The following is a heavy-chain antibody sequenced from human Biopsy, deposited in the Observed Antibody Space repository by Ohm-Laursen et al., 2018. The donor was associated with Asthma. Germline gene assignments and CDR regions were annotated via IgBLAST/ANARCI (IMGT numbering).Heavy chain of an antibody. D-gene: IGHD4-17*01. CDR2: LDIVFGAS. J-gene: IGHJ4*02. Sequence: ASVNASCKLLGGTLTAKVIGWVRQAPGHGLGWMGGLDIVFGASTYPHKFPDRVTITADDSTRTIYMELSSLRSEDAAVSYCARKARTYIRRARYGLDFWGQGTLVTVSS. CDR1: GGTLTAKV. CDR3: ARKARTYIRRARYGLDF. V-gene: IGHV1-69*13.